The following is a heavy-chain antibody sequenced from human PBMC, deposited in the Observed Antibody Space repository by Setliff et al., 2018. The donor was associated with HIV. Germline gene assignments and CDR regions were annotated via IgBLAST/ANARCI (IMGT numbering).Heavy chain of an antibody. D-gene: IGHD3-3*01. V-gene: IGHV4-39*07. CDR2: IYYSGST. J-gene: IGHJ4*02. CDR3: ARVPFTTGFDY. Sequence: SETLSLTCIVSGGSISSSSYYWGWVRQPPGKGLEWIASIYYSGSTYHNPSLKSRVTISIDTSKNQFSLQLTSVTAADTAVFYCARVPFTTGFDYWGQGILVTVSS. CDR1: GGSISSSSYY.